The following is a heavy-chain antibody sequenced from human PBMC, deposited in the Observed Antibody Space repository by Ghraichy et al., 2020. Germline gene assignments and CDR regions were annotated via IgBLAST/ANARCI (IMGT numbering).Heavy chain of an antibody. CDR1: GYSISSGYH. Sequence: SETLSLTCTVSGYSISSGYHWGWIRQPPGKGLEWIATIYHSGSTYYNPSLKSRVTVSVDTSKNQFSLRLNSVTAADTAVYYCARGGARAPYYMDVWGKGTTVTVSS. CDR2: IYHSGST. V-gene: IGHV4-38-2*02. J-gene: IGHJ6*03. D-gene: IGHD4/OR15-4a*01. CDR3: ARGGARAPYYMDV.